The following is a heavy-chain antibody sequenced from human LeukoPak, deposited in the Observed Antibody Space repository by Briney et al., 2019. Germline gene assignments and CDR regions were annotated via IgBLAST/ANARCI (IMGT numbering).Heavy chain of an antibody. CDR3: AKGTYSGPLDY. V-gene: IGHV3-30*18. J-gene: IGHJ4*02. CDR1: GFTFSSYG. D-gene: IGHD1-26*01. CDR2: ISYDGSNK. Sequence: HPGGSLRLSCAASGFTFSSYGMHWVRQAPGKGLEWVAVISYDGSNKYYADSVKGRFTISRDNPKNTLYLQMNSLRAEDTAVYYCAKGTYSGPLDYWGQGTLVTVSS.